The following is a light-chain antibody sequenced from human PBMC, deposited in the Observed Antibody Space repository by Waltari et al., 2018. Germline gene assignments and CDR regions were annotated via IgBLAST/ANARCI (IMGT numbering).Light chain of an antibody. CDR2: DVV. J-gene: IGLJ7*01. CDR3: CSYAGSYTFV. CDR1: SSDVGNYNF. Sequence: QSALTQPRSVSGSPGQSVTISCSGTSSDVGNYNFVSWYQQHPGNPPKLLIYDVVKRPSGVPERFSGPKSGNTAALTISGLQTEDEADYYCCSYAGSYTFVFGAGTQLTVL. V-gene: IGLV2-11*01.